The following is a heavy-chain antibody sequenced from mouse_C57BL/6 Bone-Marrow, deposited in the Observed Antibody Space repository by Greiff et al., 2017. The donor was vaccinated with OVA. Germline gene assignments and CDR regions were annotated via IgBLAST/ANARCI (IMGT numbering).Heavy chain of an antibody. CDR1: GFTFSSYG. J-gene: IGHJ2*01. V-gene: IGHV5-6*01. D-gene: IGHD1-1*01. CDR2: ISSGGSYT. CDR3: ARQISTRNFDY. Sequence: EVQRVESGGDLVKPGGSLKLSCAASGFTFSSYGMSWVRQTPDKRLEWVATISSGGSYTYYPDSVKGRFTISRDNAKNTLYLQMSSLKSEDTAMYYCARQISTRNFDYWGQGTTLTVSS.